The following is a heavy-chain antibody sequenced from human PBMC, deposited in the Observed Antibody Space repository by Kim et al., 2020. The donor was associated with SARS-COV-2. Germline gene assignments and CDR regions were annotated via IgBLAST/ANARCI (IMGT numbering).Heavy chain of an antibody. Sequence: SQTLSLTCAVSGDSVSSYTAAWNWIRQSPSRGLEWLGRTYFRSMWSTNYAVSVQSRININADTSTNQFSLQLNSVTPEDTALYYCARQMSGRFDFWGQGTLVTVSS. D-gene: IGHD7-27*01. CDR1: GDSVSSYTAA. J-gene: IGHJ4*02. CDR2: TYFRSMWST. V-gene: IGHV6-1*01. CDR3: ARQMSGRFDF.